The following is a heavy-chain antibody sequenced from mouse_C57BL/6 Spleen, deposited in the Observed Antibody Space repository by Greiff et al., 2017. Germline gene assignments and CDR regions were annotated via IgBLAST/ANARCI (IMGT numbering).Heavy chain of an antibody. V-gene: IGHV1-74*01. CDR2: IHPSDSDT. CDR1: GYTFTSYW. CDR3: AIRSSLYAMDY. J-gene: IGHJ4*01. D-gene: IGHD1-1*01. Sequence: QVQLKQPGAELVKPGASVKVSCKASGYTFTSYWMHWVKQRPGQGLEWIGRIHPSDSDTNYNQKFKGKATLTVDKSSSTAYMQLSSLTSEDSAVYYCAIRSSLYAMDYWGQGTSVTVSS.